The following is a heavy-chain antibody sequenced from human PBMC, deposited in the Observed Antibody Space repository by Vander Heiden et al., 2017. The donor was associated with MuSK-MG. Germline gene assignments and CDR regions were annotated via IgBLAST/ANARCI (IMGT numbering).Heavy chain of an antibody. CDR1: GGSISSYY. D-gene: IGHD3-10*01. CDR2: IYSSGST. V-gene: IGHV4-59*08. Sequence: QVQLQESGPGLVKPSETLSLTCTVSGGSISSYYWSWIRQPPGKGLEWIGYIYSSGSTNYNPSLKSRVTISVDTSKNQFSLRLSSVTAADTAVYYCAVPARPSSWRGGFDYWGQVTLVTVSS. J-gene: IGHJ4*02. CDR3: AVPARPSSWRGGFDY.